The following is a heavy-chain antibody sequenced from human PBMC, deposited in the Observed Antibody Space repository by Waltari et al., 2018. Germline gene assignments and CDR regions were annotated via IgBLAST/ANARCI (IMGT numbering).Heavy chain of an antibody. V-gene: IGHV4-38-2*01. D-gene: IGHD6-13*01. Sequence: QVQLQESGPGLVKPSETLSLTCAVSGYSISSGYYWGWIRQPPGKGLEWIGHIYHSGSTNYNPSLKSRVTISVATSKNQFSLKLSSVTAADTAVYYCARRAAITAAGPTYYMDVWGKGTTVTVSS. CDR2: IYHSGST. CDR1: GYSISSGYY. CDR3: ARRAAITAAGPTYYMDV. J-gene: IGHJ6*03.